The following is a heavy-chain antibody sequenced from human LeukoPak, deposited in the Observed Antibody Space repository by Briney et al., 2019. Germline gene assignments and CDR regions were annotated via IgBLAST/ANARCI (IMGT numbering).Heavy chain of an antibody. V-gene: IGHV4-34*01. J-gene: IGHJ4*02. CDR1: GGSFSGYY. CDR2: INHSGST. D-gene: IGHD6-19*01. Sequence: SETLSLTCAVYGGSFSGYYWSWIRQPPGKGLEWIGEINHSGSTNYNPSLKSRVTISVDTSKNQFSLKLSSVTAADTAVYYCARGGIAVAGMEYYFDYWGQGTLVTVSS. CDR3: ARGGIAVAGMEYYFDY.